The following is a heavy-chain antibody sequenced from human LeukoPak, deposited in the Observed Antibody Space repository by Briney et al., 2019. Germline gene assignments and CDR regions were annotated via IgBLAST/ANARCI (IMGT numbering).Heavy chain of an antibody. CDR3: ARGVLWLGYYYYGMDV. CDR1: GGSFSGYY. J-gene: IGHJ6*04. D-gene: IGHD2-21*01. CDR2: INHSGST. Sequence: ETLSLTCAVYGGSFSGYYWSWIRQPPGKGLEWIGEINHSGSTNYNPSLKSRVTISVDTSKNQFSLKLSSVTAADTAVYYCARGVLWLGYYYYGMDVWGKGTTVTVSS. V-gene: IGHV4-34*01.